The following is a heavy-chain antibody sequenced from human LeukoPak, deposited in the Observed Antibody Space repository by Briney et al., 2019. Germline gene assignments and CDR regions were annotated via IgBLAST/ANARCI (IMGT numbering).Heavy chain of an antibody. CDR1: GGSFSGYY. CDR2: INHSGST. CDR3: ARARQTLSIVGVTRNYFDY. J-gene: IGHJ4*02. Sequence: SETLSLTCAVYGGSFSGYYWSWIRQPPGKGLEWIGEINHSGSTNYNPSLKSRVTISVDTSKNQFSLKLSSVTAADTAVYYCARARQTLSIVGVTRNYFDYWGQGTLVTVSS. D-gene: IGHD1-26*01. V-gene: IGHV4-34*01.